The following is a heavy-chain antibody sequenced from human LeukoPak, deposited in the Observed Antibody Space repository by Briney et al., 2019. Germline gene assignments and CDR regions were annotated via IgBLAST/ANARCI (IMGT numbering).Heavy chain of an antibody. CDR2: IRYDGSDK. D-gene: IGHD3-10*01. J-gene: IGHJ4*02. CDR1: GVTFSDYY. Sequence: GGSLRLSCAASGVTFSDYYMSWIRQAPGKGLEWMAFIRYDGSDKSYADSVKGRFTISRDNSENTLYLQINSLRAEDTAVYYCARVPHYASGTYYKRFPLYFDYWGQGTLVTVSS. CDR3: ARVPHYASGTYYKRFPLYFDY. V-gene: IGHV3-30*02.